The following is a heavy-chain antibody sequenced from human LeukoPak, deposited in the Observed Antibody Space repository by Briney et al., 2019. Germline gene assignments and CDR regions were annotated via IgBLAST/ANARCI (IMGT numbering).Heavy chain of an antibody. D-gene: IGHD4-17*01. CDR1: GYNFTPYW. Sequence: GESLKISCKGSGYNFTPYWVVWVRQMPGKGLEWMGITFAGYSYTIYSPSFQGQVTISVDKSISTAYLQWSSLKASDTAMYYCARHFHPAETTGGHFDLWGRGTLVTVSA. V-gene: IGHV5-51*01. J-gene: IGHJ2*01. CDR3: ARHFHPAETTGGHFDL. CDR2: TFAGYSYT.